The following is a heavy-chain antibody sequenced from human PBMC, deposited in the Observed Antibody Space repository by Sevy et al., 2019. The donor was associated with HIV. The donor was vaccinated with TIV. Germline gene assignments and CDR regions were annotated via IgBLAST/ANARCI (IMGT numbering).Heavy chain of an antibody. D-gene: IGHD3-3*01. CDR1: GFTVSSNY. CDR3: ASHTPNYDFWSGYYH. V-gene: IGHV3-53*01. J-gene: IGHJ5*02. Sequence: GGSLRLSCAASGFTVSSNYMSWVRQAPGKGLEWVSVIYSGGSTYYADSVKGRFTISRDNSKNTLYLQMSSLRAEDTAVYYCASHTPNYDFWSGYYHWGQGTLVTVSS. CDR2: IYSGGST.